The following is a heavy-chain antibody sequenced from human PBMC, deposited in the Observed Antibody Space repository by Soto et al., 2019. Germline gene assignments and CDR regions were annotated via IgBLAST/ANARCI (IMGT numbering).Heavy chain of an antibody. CDR2: INPNSGGT. J-gene: IGHJ6*02. D-gene: IGHD6-6*01. CDR1: GYTFTGYY. Sequence: ASVKVSCKASGYTFTGYYMHWVRQAPGQGLEWMGWINPNSGGTNYAQKFQGRVTMTRDTSISTAYMELSRLRPDDTAVYYCAREVIAARPFLRYYYGMDVWGQGTTVTVSS. CDR3: AREVIAARPFLRYYYGMDV. V-gene: IGHV1-2*02.